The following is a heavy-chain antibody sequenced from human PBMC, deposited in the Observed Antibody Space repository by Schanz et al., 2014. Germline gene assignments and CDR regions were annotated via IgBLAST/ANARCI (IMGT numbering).Heavy chain of an antibody. CDR1: GYIFTNHY. Sequence: QVQLVQSGAEVKKPGASVKVSCKGSGYIFTNHYLHWVRQAPGQGLEWMGSIIPPLRQTRYAQKFEERVIITADTSTTTVYMDLASLTSDDTAVYFCARIIDGDYLYWGQGTLVTVSS. CDR2: IIPPLRQT. D-gene: IGHD4-17*01. V-gene: IGHV1-46*01. CDR3: ARIIDGDYLY. J-gene: IGHJ4*02.